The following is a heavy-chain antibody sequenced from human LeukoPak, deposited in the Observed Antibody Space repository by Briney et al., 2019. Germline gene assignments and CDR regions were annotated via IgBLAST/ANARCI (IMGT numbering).Heavy chain of an antibody. Sequence: SETLSLTCAVYGGSFSGYYWSWIRQPPGKGLEWLGEINHSGSTNYNPSLKSRVTISVDTSKNQFSLKLSSVTAADTAVYYCARGIYCSGGSCYKQYYFDYWGQGTLVTVSS. CDR1: GGSFSGYY. D-gene: IGHD2-15*01. CDR2: INHSGST. V-gene: IGHV4-34*01. J-gene: IGHJ4*02. CDR3: ARGIYCSGGSCYKQYYFDY.